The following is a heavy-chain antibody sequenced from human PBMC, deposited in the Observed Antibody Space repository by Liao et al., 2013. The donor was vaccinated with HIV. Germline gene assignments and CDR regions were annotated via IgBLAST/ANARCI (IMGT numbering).Heavy chain of an antibody. CDR1: GGSFSSYY. Sequence: QVQLQQWGAGLLKPSETLSLTCAVYGGSFSSYYWSWIRQPAGKGLEWIGRIYSSGSTTYNPSLKSRVTMSVDMSKNQFSLKLNSVTAADTAVYYCARGRKTGTTLNPIDSWGQGTLVTVSS. D-gene: IGHD1-7*01. CDR2: IYSSGST. V-gene: IGHV4-59*10. J-gene: IGHJ4*02. CDR3: ARGRKTGTTLNPIDS.